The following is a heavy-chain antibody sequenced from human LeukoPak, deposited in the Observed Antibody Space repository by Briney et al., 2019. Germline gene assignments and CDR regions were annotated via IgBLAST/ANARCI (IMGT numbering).Heavy chain of an antibody. CDR3: ARGSTVRYYYDSSGYYRGPVDY. Sequence: ASVKVSCKTSGYIFTSFGITWVRQAPGQGLEWMGWISGYNGHTNYVQKLQGRVTMTTDTSTSTAYMELRSLRSDDTAVYYCARGSTVRYYYDSSGYYRGPVDYWGQGTLVTVSS. J-gene: IGHJ4*02. CDR2: ISGYNGHT. CDR1: GYIFTSFG. V-gene: IGHV1-18*01. D-gene: IGHD3-22*01.